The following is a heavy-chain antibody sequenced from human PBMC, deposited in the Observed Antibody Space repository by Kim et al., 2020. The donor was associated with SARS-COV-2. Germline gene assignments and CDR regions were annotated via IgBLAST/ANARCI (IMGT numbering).Heavy chain of an antibody. CDR1: GFTFSGHF. D-gene: IGHD3-22*01. V-gene: IGHV3-11*01. CDR2: LTSRGSTI. CDR3: GREGYESSGYYFDY. Sequence: GGSLRLSCAASGFTFSGHFMGWVRQAPGKGLEWVSYLTSRGSTIYYADSVKGRFTISRDNAKNSLSLLMNSLRTDDTAVYYCGREGYESSGYYFDYLGQGTLVTVTS. J-gene: IGHJ4*02.